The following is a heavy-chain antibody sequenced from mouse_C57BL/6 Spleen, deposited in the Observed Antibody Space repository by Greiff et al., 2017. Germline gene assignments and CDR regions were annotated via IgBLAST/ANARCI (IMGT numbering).Heavy chain of an antibody. CDR1: GYTFTSYW. V-gene: IGHV1-69*01. Sequence: QVQLQQPGAELVMPGASVKLSCKASGYTFTSYWMHWVKQRPGQGLEWIGEIDPSDSYTNYNQKFKGKATLPVDKSSSTANLQLSSLTSEDSAVYYYARYCSNFDYWGQGTTLTVSS. CDR2: IDPSDSYT. D-gene: IGHD1-1*01. J-gene: IGHJ2*01. CDR3: ARYCSNFDY.